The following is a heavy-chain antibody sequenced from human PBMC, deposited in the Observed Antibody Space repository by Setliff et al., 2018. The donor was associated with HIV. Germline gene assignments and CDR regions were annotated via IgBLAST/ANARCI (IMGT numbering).Heavy chain of an antibody. CDR2: IYHSGNT. J-gene: IGHJ4*02. D-gene: IGHD6-19*01. CDR3: ARRRGQKATGWYYFDF. Sequence: SETLSLTCSVSGGPITSNTYFWDWIRQAPGKGLEWIGSIYHSGNTYYNPSLKSRVSISVDTSKRQFPLKLTSVTAGDSALYYCARRRGQKATGWYYFDFWGQGALVTV. CDR1: GGPITSNTYF. V-gene: IGHV4-39*01.